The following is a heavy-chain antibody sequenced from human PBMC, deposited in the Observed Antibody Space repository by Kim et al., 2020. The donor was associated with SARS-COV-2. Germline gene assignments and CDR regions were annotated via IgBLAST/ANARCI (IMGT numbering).Heavy chain of an antibody. CDR1: GFLFRSYD. V-gene: IGHV3-23*01. J-gene: IGHJ4*02. CDR2: ISGSGGRT. CDR3: AKETRGGYNFDY. D-gene: IGHD5-12*01. Sequence: GGSLRLSCAASGFLFRSYDMSWVRQAPGRGLEWVSAISGSGGRTYYADSVKGRFTISRDNSKNTLYLQMNSLRAEDTAIYYCAKETRGGYNFDYWGQGTLVTVSS.